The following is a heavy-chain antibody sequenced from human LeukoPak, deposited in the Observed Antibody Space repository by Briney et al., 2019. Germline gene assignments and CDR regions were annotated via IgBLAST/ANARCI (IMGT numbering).Heavy chain of an antibody. CDR2: IYSSGST. CDR3: ARVLRYCSGGNCYSGGLGYMDV. D-gene: IGHD2-15*01. J-gene: IGHJ6*03. CDR1: GGSISSYY. V-gene: IGHV4-59*01. Sequence: SETLSLTCGVSGGSISSYYWSWIRQAPGKGLEWIGYIYSSGSTNYNPSLKGRLTISVDTSKNHFSLRLRSVTAADTAVYYCARVLRYCSGGNCYSGGLGYMDVWGKGTTVTISS.